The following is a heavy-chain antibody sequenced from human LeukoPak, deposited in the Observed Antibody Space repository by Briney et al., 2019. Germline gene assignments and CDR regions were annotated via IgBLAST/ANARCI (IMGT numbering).Heavy chain of an antibody. CDR1: GYTFTGCY. CDR3: ARDRGSYSSSWPNWFDP. J-gene: IGHJ5*02. CDR2: INPNSGGT. Sequence: ASVTVSCKASGYTFTGCYMHWVRQAPGQGLEWMGWINPNSGGTNYAQKFQGRVTMARDTSISTAYMELSRQRTDDAAVYYCARDRGSYSSSWPNWFDPWGQGTLVTVSS. V-gene: IGHV1-2*02. D-gene: IGHD6-13*01.